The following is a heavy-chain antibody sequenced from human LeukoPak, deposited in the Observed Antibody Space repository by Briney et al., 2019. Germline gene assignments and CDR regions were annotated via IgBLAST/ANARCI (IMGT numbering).Heavy chain of an antibody. D-gene: IGHD1-20*01. J-gene: IGHJ5*02. Sequence: GGSLRLSCAASGFTFSSYSMNWVRQAPGKGLEWVSSITRSSTSTYYTDSVRGRFPISRDNAKNSLYLQMNSLRAEDTAVYYCARDNWNDAPGGFDPWGQGTLVTVSS. CDR1: GFTFSSYS. CDR3: ARDNWNDAPGGFDP. V-gene: IGHV3-21*01. CDR2: ITRSSTST.